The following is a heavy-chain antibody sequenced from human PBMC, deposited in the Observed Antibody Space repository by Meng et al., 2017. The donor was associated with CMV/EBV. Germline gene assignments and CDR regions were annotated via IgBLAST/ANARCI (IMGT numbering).Heavy chain of an antibody. V-gene: IGHV4-34*01. CDR2: TNHSGST. CDR1: CGTFSCCS. Sequence: QLQLTEAAARCLRQSQSLSLTCAVYCGTFSCCSWSWMRPPTGKGLEWLGQTNHSGSTNSNPTLRSRVTIYVDTSKIQFSLKLGSVTAADTAVYYWARVWGIGWDYWGQGTLVTVSS. CDR3: ARVWGIGWDY. D-gene: IGHD3-16*01. J-gene: IGHJ4*02.